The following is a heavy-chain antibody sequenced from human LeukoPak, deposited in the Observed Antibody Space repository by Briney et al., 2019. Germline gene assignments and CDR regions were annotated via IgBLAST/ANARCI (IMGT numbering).Heavy chain of an antibody. CDR1: GFTFSSYA. J-gene: IGHJ4*02. Sequence: PGGSLRLSCAASGFTFSSYAMSWVRQAPGKGLEWVSAISGGGGSTYYVDSVKGRFTISRDNSKNTLYLQMNSLRAEDTAVYYCAKDESGSYYSYFDYWGQGTLVTVSS. CDR3: AKDESGSYYSYFDY. CDR2: ISGGGGST. D-gene: IGHD1-26*01. V-gene: IGHV3-23*01.